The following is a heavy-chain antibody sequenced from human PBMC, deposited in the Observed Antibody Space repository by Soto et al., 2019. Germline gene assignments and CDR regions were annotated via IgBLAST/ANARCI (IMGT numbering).Heavy chain of an antibody. D-gene: IGHD3-10*01. CDR1: GFAFGRSW. V-gene: IGHV3-7*01. J-gene: IGHJ4*02. Sequence: EVQLVETGGDLVQPGESLRLSCAASGFAFGRSWMGWVRQAPEKGLEWVAIVNEDGSVKLYMDSVEGRFTISRDNAKNSLYRQMISLRFDNTSIYYWVRVPAFGAVDYWGQGTLVTVSS. CDR2: VNEDGSVK. CDR3: VRVPAFGAVDY.